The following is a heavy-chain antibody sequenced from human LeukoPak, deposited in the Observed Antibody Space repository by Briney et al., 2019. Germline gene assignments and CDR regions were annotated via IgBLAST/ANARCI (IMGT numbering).Heavy chain of an antibody. J-gene: IGHJ5*02. CDR2: IYHSGST. CDR3: ARFTPQGYGWGGYNRFDP. CDR1: GGSISSSNW. D-gene: IGHD3-16*01. Sequence: PSGTLSLTCAVSGGSISSSNWWSWVRQPPGKGLEWIGEIYHSGSTNYNPSLKSRVTISVDTSKNQFSLNLTSVTAADTAVYYCARFTPQGYGWGGYNRFDPWGQGTLVTVSS. V-gene: IGHV4-4*02.